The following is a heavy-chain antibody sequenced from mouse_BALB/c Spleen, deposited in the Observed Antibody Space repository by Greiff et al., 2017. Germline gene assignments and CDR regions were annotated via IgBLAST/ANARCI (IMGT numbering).Heavy chain of an antibody. CDR1: GYTFTDYA. D-gene: IGHD2-1*01. CDR2: ISTYYGNT. CDR3: ARSGGYYGNYYAMDY. V-gene: IGHV1-67*01. Sequence: QVQLQQSGPELVRPGVSVKISCKGSGYTFTDYAMHWVKQSHAKSLEWIGVISTYYGNTNYNQKFKGKATMTVDKSSSTAYMELARLTSEDSAIHYCARSGGYYGNYYAMDYWGQGTSVTVSS. J-gene: IGHJ4*01.